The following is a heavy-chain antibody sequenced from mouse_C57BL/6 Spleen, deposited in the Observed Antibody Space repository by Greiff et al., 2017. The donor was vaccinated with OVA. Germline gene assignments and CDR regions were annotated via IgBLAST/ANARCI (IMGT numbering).Heavy chain of an antibody. CDR2: ILPGSGST. CDR3: ARKDYDGSSIYWDFEV. D-gene: IGHD1-1*01. CDR1: GYAFTGYG. V-gene: IGHV1-9*01. Sequence: VQLQESGAELMKPGASVKLSCKATGYAFTGYGIEWVKQRPGHGLEWIGEILPGSGSTNYSEKFKGKATFTANTSSNTAYMQLSSLTTEDSAIYYCARKDYDGSSIYWDFEVWGTGTTVTASS. J-gene: IGHJ1*03.